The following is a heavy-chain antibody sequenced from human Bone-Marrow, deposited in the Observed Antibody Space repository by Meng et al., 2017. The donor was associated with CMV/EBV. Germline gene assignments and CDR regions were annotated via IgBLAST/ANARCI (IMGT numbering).Heavy chain of an antibody. CDR2: IIAILGIA. D-gene: IGHD6-13*01. Sequence: SVKVSCKASGRTFSSYTISWVRQAPGQGLEWMGRIIAILGIANYAQKFQGRVTITADKSTSTAYIELSSLRSQDTAVYYCARVRPDSSSCYLFDPWGQGTLVTVSS. J-gene: IGHJ5*02. CDR3: ARVRPDSSSCYLFDP. V-gene: IGHV1-69*02. CDR1: GRTFSSYT.